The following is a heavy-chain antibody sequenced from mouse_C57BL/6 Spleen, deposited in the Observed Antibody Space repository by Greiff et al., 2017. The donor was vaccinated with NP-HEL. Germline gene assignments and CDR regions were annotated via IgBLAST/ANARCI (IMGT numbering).Heavy chain of an antibody. V-gene: IGHV1-82*01. D-gene: IGHD1-1*01. CDR3: ARENLLLRGVFAY. J-gene: IGHJ3*01. Sequence: VKLMESGPELVKPGASVKISCKASGYAFSSSWMNWVKQRPGKGLEWIGRIYPGDGDTNYNGKFKGKATLTADKSSSTAYMQLSSLTSEDSAVYFCARENLLLRGVFAYWGQGTLVTVSA. CDR1: GYAFSSSW. CDR2: IYPGDGDT.